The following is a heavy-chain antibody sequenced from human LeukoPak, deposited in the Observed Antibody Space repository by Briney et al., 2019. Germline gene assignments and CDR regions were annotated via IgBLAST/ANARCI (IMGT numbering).Heavy chain of an antibody. D-gene: IGHD2-2*01. Sequence: GESLKISCKGSGSSFTSYWISWVRQMPGKGLEWMGRIDPGDSYTSYSPSFQGHVTISADKSISTAYLQWSSLKASDTAMYYCARQLGGEGCSSTRCSAEYYFDYWGQGTLVTVSS. CDR2: IDPGDSYT. V-gene: IGHV5-10-1*01. CDR3: ARQLGGEGCSSTRCSAEYYFDY. J-gene: IGHJ4*02. CDR1: GSSFTSYW.